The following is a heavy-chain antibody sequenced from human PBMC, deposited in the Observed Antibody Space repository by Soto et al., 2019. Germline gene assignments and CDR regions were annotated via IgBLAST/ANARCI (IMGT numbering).Heavy chain of an antibody. CDR1: GFPFSSYG. CDR3: VKDWSGKTCPCMDV. J-gene: IGHJ6*02. D-gene: IGHD3-3*01. Sequence: PGGSLRLSCAASGFPFSSYGMHWVHQAPGKGLEWVAVIWYDGSNKYYADSVKGRFTISRDNSKNSLYLQMSNLRAQDTAEYYCVKDWSGKTCPCMDVWGQGTTVTVSS. V-gene: IGHV3-33*06. CDR2: IWYDGSNK.